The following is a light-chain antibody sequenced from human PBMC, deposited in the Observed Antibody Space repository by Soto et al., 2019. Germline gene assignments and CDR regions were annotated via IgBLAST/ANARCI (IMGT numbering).Light chain of an antibody. J-gene: IGLJ1*01. CDR3: NSFTSSNTLPYA. V-gene: IGLV2-14*01. CDR1: NSDIGSYNY. CDR2: EVS. Sequence: LTQPASVSGSSGQSITISCSGTNSDIGSYNYVSWYLQHPGKAPKLIVFEVSNRPSGISDRFSGSKSGNTAYLTISGLQTEDEAVYYCNSFTSSNTLPYAFGTGTKVTVL.